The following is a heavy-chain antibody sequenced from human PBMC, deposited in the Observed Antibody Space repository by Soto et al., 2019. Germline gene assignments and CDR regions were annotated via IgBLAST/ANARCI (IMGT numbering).Heavy chain of an antibody. J-gene: IGHJ4*02. CDR3: ATGDYSSSPSDY. V-gene: IGHV1-24*01. CDR2: FDPEDGET. CDR1: GYTLTVLS. Sequence: ASVKGSCKVSGYTLTVLSMRWVRKATGKGLEWMGGFDPEDGETIYAQKFQGRVTMTEDTSTDTAYMELSSLRSEDTAVYYCATGDYSSSPSDYWGQGTLVTVSS. D-gene: IGHD6-13*01.